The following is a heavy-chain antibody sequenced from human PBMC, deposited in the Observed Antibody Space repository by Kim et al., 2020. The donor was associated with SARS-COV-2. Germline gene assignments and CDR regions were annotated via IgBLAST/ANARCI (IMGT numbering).Heavy chain of an antibody. CDR1: GFTFSSYW. CDR3: ARSGTVTTWMGADYYYGMDV. CDR2: INSDGSST. Sequence: GGSLRLSCAASGFTFSSYWMHWVRQAPGKGLVWVSRINSDGSSTSYADSVKGRFTISRDNAKNTLYLQMNSLRAEDTAVYYCARSGTVTTWMGADYYYGMDVWGQGTTVTVSS. V-gene: IGHV3-74*01. D-gene: IGHD4-4*01. J-gene: IGHJ6*02.